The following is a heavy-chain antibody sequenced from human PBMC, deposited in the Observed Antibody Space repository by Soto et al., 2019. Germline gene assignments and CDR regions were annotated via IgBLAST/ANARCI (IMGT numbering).Heavy chain of an antibody. CDR2: IIPIFGTA. CDR1: GGTFSSYA. J-gene: IGHJ4*02. D-gene: IGHD3-16*02. Sequence: GASVKVSCKASGGTFSSYAISGVRQAPGQGLEWMGGIIPIFGTANYAQTFQGSVTITADESTSTAYMELSSLRSEDTAVYYCARDRDDYVWGSYRPFDYWGQGTLVTVSS. CDR3: ARDRDDYVWGSYRPFDY. V-gene: IGHV1-69*13.